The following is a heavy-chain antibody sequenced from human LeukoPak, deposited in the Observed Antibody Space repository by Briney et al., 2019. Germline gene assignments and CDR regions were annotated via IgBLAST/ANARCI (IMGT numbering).Heavy chain of an antibody. D-gene: IGHD6-13*01. CDR3: TREGLKAAAGLWFDP. Sequence: GGSLRLSCTASGFTFGDYAMSWFRQAPGKGLQWVGFIRSKVYGGTTEYAASVKGRFTISRDDSKSIAYLQMNSLKTEDTAVYYCTREGLKAAAGLWFDPWGQGTLVTVSP. J-gene: IGHJ5*02. CDR1: GFTFGDYA. CDR2: IRSKVYGGTT. V-gene: IGHV3-49*03.